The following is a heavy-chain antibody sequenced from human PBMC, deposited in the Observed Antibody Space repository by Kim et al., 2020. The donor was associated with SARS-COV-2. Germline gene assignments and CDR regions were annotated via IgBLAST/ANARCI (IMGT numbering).Heavy chain of an antibody. CDR3: ARHVSSVEYYFDY. V-gene: IGHV5-10-1*01. J-gene: IGHJ4*02. CDR2: IDPSDSYT. CDR1: GYSFSNYW. D-gene: IGHD3-16*01. Sequence: GESLKISCKGSGYSFSNYWISWVCQLPGKGLEWMGAIDPSDSYTKNSPSFQGRVTISVDRSISTAYLQWSSLKASDTAMYYCARHVSSVEYYFDYWGQGALVTVSS.